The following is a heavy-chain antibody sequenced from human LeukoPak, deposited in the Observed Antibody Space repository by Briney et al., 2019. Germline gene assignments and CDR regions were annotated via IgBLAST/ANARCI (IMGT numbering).Heavy chain of an antibody. J-gene: IGHJ4*02. D-gene: IGHD1-26*01. CDR3: ATGGYSGLFLFNY. CDR1: GFTFSSYA. Sequence: GGSLRLSCVASGFTFSSYAMSWVRQAPGKGLEWVSGVSDGGGSTHYADSVKGRFTISRDTSKNTLYLQMNSLRVEDTAIYFCATGGYSGLFLFNYWGQGTLVTVSS. CDR2: VSDGGGST. V-gene: IGHV3-23*01.